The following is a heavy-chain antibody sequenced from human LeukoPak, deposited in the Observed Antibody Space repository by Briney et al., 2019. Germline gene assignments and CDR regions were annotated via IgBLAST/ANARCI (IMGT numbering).Heavy chain of an antibody. D-gene: IGHD3-16*01. J-gene: IGHJ4*02. Sequence: GGSLRLSCSASGFTFSDYDMNWVRQAPGKGLEWVSSISGLSTHIYYGDSVKGRFSISRDNAKNSVYLQMTSLGVEETAIYYCGRAFPPLRTSSAGDLWGQGILVTVSP. CDR3: GRAFPPLRTSSAGDL. CDR2: ISGLSTHI. V-gene: IGHV3-21*01. CDR1: GFTFSDYD.